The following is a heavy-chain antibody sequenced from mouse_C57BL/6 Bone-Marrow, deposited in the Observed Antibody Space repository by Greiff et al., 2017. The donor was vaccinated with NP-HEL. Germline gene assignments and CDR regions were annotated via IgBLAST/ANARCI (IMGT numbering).Heavy chain of an antibody. V-gene: IGHV1-5*01. D-gene: IGHD1-1*02. CDR2: IYPGNSDT. J-gene: IGHJ1*03. CDR3: TKASMGFGDHPWYFDV. Sequence: EVQLQQSGTVLARPGASVKMSCKTSGYTFTSYWMHWVKQRPGQGLEWIGAIYPGNSDTSYNQKFKGKAKLTAVTSASTAYMELSSLTNEDSAVYYCTKASMGFGDHPWYFDVWGTGTTVTVSS. CDR1: GYTFTSYW.